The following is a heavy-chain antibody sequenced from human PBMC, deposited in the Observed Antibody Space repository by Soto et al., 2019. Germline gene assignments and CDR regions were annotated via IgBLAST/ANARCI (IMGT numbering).Heavy chain of an antibody. V-gene: IGHV4-31*03. D-gene: IGHD5-12*01. Sequence: PSETLSLTCTVSGGSISSGGYYWSWIRQHPGKGLEWIGYIYYSGSTYYNPSLKSRVTISVDTSKNQFSLKLSSVTAADTAVYYCAKDRGYSGYDPPDYWGQGTLVTVSS. J-gene: IGHJ4*02. CDR3: AKDRGYSGYDPPDY. CDR2: IYYSGST. CDR1: GGSISSGGYY.